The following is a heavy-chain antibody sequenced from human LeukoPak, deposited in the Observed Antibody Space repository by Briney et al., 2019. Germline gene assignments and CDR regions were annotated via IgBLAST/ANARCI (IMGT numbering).Heavy chain of an antibody. V-gene: IGHV3-23*01. Sequence: GGSLRLSCVASGFTFSNYPMTWVRQAPGKGLEWVSAVGSSGAGTKYAESVKGRFTISRDNSKSTLYLQMNSLRDEDTAVYYCAKDWRADYWGQGTLVTVSS. J-gene: IGHJ4*02. CDR1: GFTFSNYP. CDR2: VGSSGAGT. CDR3: AKDWRADY.